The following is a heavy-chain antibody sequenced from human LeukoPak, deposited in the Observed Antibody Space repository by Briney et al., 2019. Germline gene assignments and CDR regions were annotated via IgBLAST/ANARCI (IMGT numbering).Heavy chain of an antibody. D-gene: IGHD3-22*01. CDR1: GYTFTGYY. V-gene: IGHV1-2*06. CDR3: ARVREYYYDSSGYYA. J-gene: IGHJ5*02. CDR2: INPNSGGT. Sequence: ASVKVSCKASGYTFTGYYMHWVRQAPGQGLEWMGRINPNSGGTNYAQKLQGRVTMTRDTSISTAYMELSRLRSDDTAVYYCARVREYYYDSSGYYAWGQGTLVTVSS.